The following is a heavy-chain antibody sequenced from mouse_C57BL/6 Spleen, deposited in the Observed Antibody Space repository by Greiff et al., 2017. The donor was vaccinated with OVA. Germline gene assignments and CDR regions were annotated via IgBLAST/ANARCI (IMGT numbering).Heavy chain of an antibody. Sequence: QVQLQQSGAELVRPGASVTLSCKASGYTFTDYEMHWVKQTPVHGLEWIGAIDPETGGTAYNQKFKGKAILTADKSSSTAYMALRSLTSEDSAVDYCTVTNFAYWGQGTLVTVSA. V-gene: IGHV1-15*01. CDR3: TVTNFAY. D-gene: IGHD2-12*01. CDR2: IDPETGGT. J-gene: IGHJ3*01. CDR1: GYTFTDYE.